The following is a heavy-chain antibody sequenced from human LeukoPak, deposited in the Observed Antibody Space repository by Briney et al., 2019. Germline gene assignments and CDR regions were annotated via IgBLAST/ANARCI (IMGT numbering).Heavy chain of an antibody. CDR3: AREITAYMSSSWYGFFDY. D-gene: IGHD6-13*01. V-gene: IGHV1-69*13. CDR1: GGTFSSCA. J-gene: IGHJ4*02. CDR2: IIPIFGTA. Sequence: SVKVSCKASGGTFSSCAISWVRQAPGQGLEWMGGIIPIFGTANYAQKFQGRVTITADESTSTAYMELSSLRSEDTAVYYCAREITAYMSSSWYGFFDYWGQGTLVTVSS.